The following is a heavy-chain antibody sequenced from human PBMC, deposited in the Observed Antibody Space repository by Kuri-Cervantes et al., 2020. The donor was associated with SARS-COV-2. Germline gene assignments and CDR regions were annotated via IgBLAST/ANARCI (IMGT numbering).Heavy chain of an antibody. CDR2: ISSNNRYI. V-gene: IGHV3-21*01. CDR1: GFTFSTYT. J-gene: IGHJ2*01. CDR3: ARDAHMVRFLEWLLTFGYFDL. Sequence: LSLTCAASGFTFSTYTMNWVRQAPGKGLEWVSCISSNNRYIYYADSVKGRFTISRDNAKNSLYLQMNSLRAEDTAVYYCARDAHMVRFLEWLLTFGYFDLWGRGTLVTVSS. D-gene: IGHD3-3*01.